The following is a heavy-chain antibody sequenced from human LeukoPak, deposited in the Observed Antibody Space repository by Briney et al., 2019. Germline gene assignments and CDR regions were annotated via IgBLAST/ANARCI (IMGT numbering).Heavy chain of an antibody. CDR2: ISSNGGST. CDR1: GFTFSSYA. Sequence: GGSLRLSCAASGFTFSSYAMHWVRQAPGKGLEYVSAISSNGGSTYYANSVKGRFTISRDNSKNTLYLQMNSLRAEDTAVYYCARGPITIGYWGQGTLVTVSS. J-gene: IGHJ4*02. V-gene: IGHV3-64*01. CDR3: ARGPITIGY. D-gene: IGHD3-16*01.